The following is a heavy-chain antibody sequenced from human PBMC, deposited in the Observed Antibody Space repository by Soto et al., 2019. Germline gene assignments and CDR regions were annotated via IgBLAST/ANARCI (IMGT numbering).Heavy chain of an antibody. J-gene: IGHJ6*03. Sequence: SETLSLTCTVSGGSISSSSYYWGWIRQPPGKGLEWIGSIYYSGSTYYNPSLKSRVTISVDMSKNQFSVKLSSVNAADTAVYYCARNTFYDFGSGPGYYYYMDVWGKGTTVNAS. CDR3: ARNTFYDFGSGPGYYYYMDV. D-gene: IGHD3-3*01. CDR1: GGSISSSSYY. CDR2: IYYSGST. V-gene: IGHV4-39*01.